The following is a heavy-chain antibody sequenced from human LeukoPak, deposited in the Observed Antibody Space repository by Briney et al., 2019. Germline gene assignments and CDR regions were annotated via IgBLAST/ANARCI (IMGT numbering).Heavy chain of an antibody. CDR1: GGSFSGYY. CDR2: INHSGST. CDR3: ARGRRKTIYCSGGSCYSLDY. D-gene: IGHD2-15*01. Sequence: PSETLSLTCAVYGGSFSGYYWSWIRQPPGKGPEWIGEINHSGSTNYNPSLKSRVTISVDTSKNQFSLKLSSVTAADTAVYYCARGRRKTIYCSGGSCYSLDYWGQGTLVTVSS. V-gene: IGHV4-34*01. J-gene: IGHJ4*02.